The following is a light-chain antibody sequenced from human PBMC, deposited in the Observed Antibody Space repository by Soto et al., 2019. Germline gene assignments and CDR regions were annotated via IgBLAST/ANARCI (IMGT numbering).Light chain of an antibody. V-gene: IGKV3-20*01. CDR1: QSISVY. CDR3: QQYGSSPTRT. J-gene: IGKJ1*01. CDR2: DGS. Sequence: ENVLTQSPVTLSLSPGERATLSCRASQSISVYLAWYQQKPGQAPRLLIYDGSNRATGIPDRFSGSGSGTDFTLTISRLEPEDFAVYYCQQYGSSPTRTFGQGTKVDIK.